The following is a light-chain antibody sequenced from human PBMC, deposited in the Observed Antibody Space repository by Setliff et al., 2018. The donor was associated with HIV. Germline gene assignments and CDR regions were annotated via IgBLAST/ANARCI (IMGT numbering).Light chain of an antibody. J-gene: IGLJ3*02. CDR1: SSNIGAGFD. V-gene: IGLV1-40*01. CDR2: SKS. CDR3: QSFDSSLSGGV. Sequence: QSVLTQPPSVSGAPGQRVTICCTGSSSNIGAGFDVHWYQQVPGTAPKLLIYSKSIRPSGVPDRFSGSQSGTSASLAITGLQAEDEADYYCQSFDSSLSGGVFGGGTKVTVL.